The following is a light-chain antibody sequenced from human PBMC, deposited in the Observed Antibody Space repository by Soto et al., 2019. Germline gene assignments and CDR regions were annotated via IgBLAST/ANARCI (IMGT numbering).Light chain of an antibody. CDR1: QSVSSY. CDR2: DAS. Sequence: EIVLTQSPATLSLSPGVRATLSCRASQSVSSYLAWYQQKPGQAPRLLIYDASNRATGIPARFSGSGSGTDFPLTISSLEPEDFAVYYCQQRSNWPALTFGGGTKVEIK. V-gene: IGKV3-11*01. J-gene: IGKJ4*01. CDR3: QQRSNWPALT.